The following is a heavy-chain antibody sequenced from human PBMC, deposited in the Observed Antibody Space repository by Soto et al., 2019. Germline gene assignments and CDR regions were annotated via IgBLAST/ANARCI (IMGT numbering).Heavy chain of an antibody. CDR1: GYTFTSYA. CDR2: INAGNGNT. CDR3: ARDPSYYGMDV. Sequence: QVQLVQSGAEEKKPGASVKVSCKASGYTFTSYAMHWVRQAPGQRLEWMGWINAGNGNTKYSQKFQGRVTITRDTSASTAYMEQSSLRTEHTAVYYRARDPSYYGMDVWGQGTTVTASS. V-gene: IGHV1-3*05. J-gene: IGHJ6*02.